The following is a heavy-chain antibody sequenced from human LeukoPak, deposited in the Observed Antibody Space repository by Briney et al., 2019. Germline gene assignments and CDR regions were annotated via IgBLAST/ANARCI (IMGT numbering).Heavy chain of an antibody. CDR2: IYYSGST. D-gene: IGHD6-6*01. CDR3: ARGELGLVPVTFSYYFDY. CDR1: GGSISSYY. V-gene: IGHV4-59*01. Sequence: PSETLSLTCTVSGGSISSYYWSWIRQHPGKGLEWIGYIYYSGSTYYNPSLKSRVTISVDTSKNQFSLKLSSVTAADTAVYYCARGELGLVPVTFSYYFDYWGQGTLVTVSS. J-gene: IGHJ4*02.